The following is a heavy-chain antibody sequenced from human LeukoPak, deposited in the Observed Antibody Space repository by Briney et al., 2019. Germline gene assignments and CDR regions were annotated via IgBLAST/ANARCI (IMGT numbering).Heavy chain of an antibody. Sequence: ASVKVSCKASGYTFTSYYMHWVRQAPGQGLEWMGLINPSGSSTSYAQKFQGRLSLTRDMSTSTAYMELRSLRSDDTAVYYCARAVSSSPPARAFDIWGQGTMVTVSS. V-gene: IGHV1-46*01. D-gene: IGHD6-13*01. J-gene: IGHJ3*02. CDR3: ARAVSSSPPARAFDI. CDR1: GYTFTSYY. CDR2: INPSGSST.